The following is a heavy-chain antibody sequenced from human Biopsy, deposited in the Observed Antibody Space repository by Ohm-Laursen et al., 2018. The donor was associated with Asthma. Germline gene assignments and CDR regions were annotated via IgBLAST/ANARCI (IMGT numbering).Heavy chain of an antibody. CDR1: GFTFGDYC. D-gene: IGHD3-3*02. CDR3: ARTFHFWSPYHAEHYQL. Sequence: GSLRLSCAASGFTFGDYCMSWVRQVPGKGLERVANIKHDGSEKNHVDSLKGRFTISRDNAKNSLYLQMHSLRAEDTAVYYCARTFHFWSPYHAEHYQLWGQGTLVTVSS. CDR2: IKHDGSEK. V-gene: IGHV3-7*01. J-gene: IGHJ1*01.